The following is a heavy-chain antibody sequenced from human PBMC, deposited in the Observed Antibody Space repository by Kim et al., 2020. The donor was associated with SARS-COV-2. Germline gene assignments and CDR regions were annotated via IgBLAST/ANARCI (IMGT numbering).Heavy chain of an antibody. D-gene: IGHD6-19*01. CDR1: GGSISSSSYY. Sequence: SETLSLTCTVSGGSISSSSYYWGWIRQPPGKGLEWIGSIYYSGSTYYNPSLKSRVTISVDTSKNQFSLKLSSVTAADTAVYYCAREAVAPDYWGQGTLVTVSS. CDR2: IYYSGST. CDR3: AREAVAPDY. J-gene: IGHJ4*02. V-gene: IGHV4-39*07.